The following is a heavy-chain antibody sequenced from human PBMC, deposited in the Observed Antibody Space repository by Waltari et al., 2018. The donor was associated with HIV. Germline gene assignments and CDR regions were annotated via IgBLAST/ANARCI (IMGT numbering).Heavy chain of an antibody. CDR3: AVPWGMTEPTDY. Sequence: QAQLVQSGAEVKKPGASVKVSCKASGYTFTSPGYYVHWVRQAPGQGLEWSGWVNPNSGGTVYAQNFQGRVTMTRYTSISTAYMELSRLRSDDTAIYYCAVPWGMTEPTDYWGQGTLVTVSS. J-gene: IGHJ4*02. CDR2: VNPNSGGT. V-gene: IGHV1-2*02. CDR1: GYTFTSPGYY. D-gene: IGHD3-16*01.